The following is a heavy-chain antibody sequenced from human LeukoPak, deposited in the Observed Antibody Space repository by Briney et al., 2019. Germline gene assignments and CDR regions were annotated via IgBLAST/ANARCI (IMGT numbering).Heavy chain of an antibody. J-gene: IGHJ4*02. V-gene: IGHV4-59*12. Sequence: ASETLSLTYSVSVDSMFGYYWSRLRQPPGGGLEWIGYIYDTGRTNYSPSLMSRVTISVDTSKNQFSLKLSSVTAADTAVYYCARGGYAPYFDYWGQGTLVTVSS. CDR1: VDSMFGYY. D-gene: IGHD5-12*01. CDR2: IYDTGRT. CDR3: ARGGYAPYFDY.